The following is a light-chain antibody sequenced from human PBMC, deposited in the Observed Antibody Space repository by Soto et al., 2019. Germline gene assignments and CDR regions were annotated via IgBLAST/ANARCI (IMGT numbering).Light chain of an antibody. CDR1: QSISSW. V-gene: IGKV1-5*01. Sequence: DIQMTQSPSTLSASVGDRVTITCRASQSISSWLAWYQQKPGKAPKLLIYDASSFESGVPSRFSSSGSGTEFTLTISSLQPDDFATYYCQQYNSPWTFGQGTKVEIK. CDR3: QQYNSPWT. J-gene: IGKJ1*01. CDR2: DAS.